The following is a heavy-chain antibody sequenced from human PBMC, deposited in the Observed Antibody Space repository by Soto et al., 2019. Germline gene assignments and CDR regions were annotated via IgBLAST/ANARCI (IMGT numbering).Heavy chain of an antibody. D-gene: IGHD2-15*01. CDR2: IYPGDSDT. J-gene: IGHJ3*02. Sequence: GESLKISCKGSGYSFTSYCIGWVRQMPGKGLEWMGIIYPGDSDTRYSPSFQGQVTISADKSISTAYLQWSSLKASDTAMYYCARQAAVVAATGAFDIWGQGTMVTVSS. CDR1: GYSFTSYC. V-gene: IGHV5-51*01. CDR3: ARQAAVVAATGAFDI.